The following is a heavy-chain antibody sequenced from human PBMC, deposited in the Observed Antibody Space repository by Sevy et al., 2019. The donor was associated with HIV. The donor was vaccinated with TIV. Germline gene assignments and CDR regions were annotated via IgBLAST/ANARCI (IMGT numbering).Heavy chain of an antibody. CDR1: SFTFGTYA. D-gene: IGHD2-21*01. CDR2: ISYDGSST. CDR3: ARGIRDHDGGGRYYYYMDV. V-gene: IGHV3-30-3*01. Sequence: GGSLRLSCADSSFTFGTYAMHWVRQAPGKGLEWVALISYDGSSTYYADSVKGRFTISRDNSKNTLYLQMNSLRAEDTAVYYCARGIRDHDGGGRYYYYMDVWGKGTTVTVSS. J-gene: IGHJ6*03.